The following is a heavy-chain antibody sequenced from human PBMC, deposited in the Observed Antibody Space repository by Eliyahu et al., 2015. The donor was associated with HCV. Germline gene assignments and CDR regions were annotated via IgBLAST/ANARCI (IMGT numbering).Heavy chain of an antibody. V-gene: IGHV1-8*01. CDR1: GXTXTSXD. J-gene: IGHJ4*02. CDR3: ARVLRGKVGAIL. Sequence: QVQLVQSGAEVKKPGASVXVSCKASGXTXTSXDIXWVRQATGXGLEWMGWMNPNSGNTGYAQKFQGRVTMTRNTSISTAYMELSSLRSEDTAVYYCARVLRGKVGAILWGQGTLVTVSS. D-gene: IGHD1-26*01. CDR2: MNPNSGNT.